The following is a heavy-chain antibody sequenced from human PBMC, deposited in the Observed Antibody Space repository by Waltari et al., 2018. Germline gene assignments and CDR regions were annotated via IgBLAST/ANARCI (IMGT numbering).Heavy chain of an antibody. CDR1: GGTFSSYA. V-gene: IGHV1-69*11. CDR3: APSSPPWFGESPP. CDR2: SIPIVGKA. J-gene: IGHJ5*02. Sequence: QVQLVQSGAEVKKPGSSVKVSCKASGGTFSSYAISWVRQAPGQGLEWMGRSIPIVGKANYAQKFQGRVTITADESTSTAYMELSSLRSEDTAVYYCAPSSPPWFGESPPWGQGTLVTVSS. D-gene: IGHD3-10*01.